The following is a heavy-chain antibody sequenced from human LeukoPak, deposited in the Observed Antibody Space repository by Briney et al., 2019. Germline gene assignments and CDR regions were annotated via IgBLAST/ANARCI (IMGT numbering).Heavy chain of an antibody. Sequence: PSQTLSLTCTVSGGSLSSGDYYWSWIRQPPGKGLEWIGYIYYSGSTYYNPSLKSRVTISVDTSKNQFSLKLSSVTAADTAVYYCAKASVDTAMVYYWGQGTLVTVSS. V-gene: IGHV4-30-4*01. J-gene: IGHJ4*02. CDR1: GGSLSSGDYY. CDR3: AKASVDTAMVYY. D-gene: IGHD5-18*01. CDR2: IYYSGST.